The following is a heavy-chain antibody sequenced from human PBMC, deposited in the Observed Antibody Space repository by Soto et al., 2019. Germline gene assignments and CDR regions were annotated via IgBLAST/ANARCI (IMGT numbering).Heavy chain of an antibody. J-gene: IGHJ4*02. CDR1: GFTFSSYA. CDR2: ISGSGGST. D-gene: IGHD3-22*01. Sequence: TVGSLRLSCAASGFTFSSYAMSWVRQAPGKGLEWVSAISGSGGSTYYADSVKGRFTISRDNSKNTLYLQMNSLRAEDTAVYYCAKIPLYDSSGLVGYFDYWGQGTLVTVSS. V-gene: IGHV3-23*01. CDR3: AKIPLYDSSGLVGYFDY.